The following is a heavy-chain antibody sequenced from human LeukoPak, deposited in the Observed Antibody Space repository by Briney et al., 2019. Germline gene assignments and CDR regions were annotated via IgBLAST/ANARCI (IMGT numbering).Heavy chain of an antibody. CDR1: GGSISSYY. Sequence: PSETLSLTRTVSGGSISSYYWRWIRQPPGKGLEWIGYIYYSGSTNYNPSLKSRVTISVDTSKNQFSLKLSSVTAADTAVYYCAREILGDYGEYYFDYWGQGTLVTVSS. CDR2: IYYSGST. J-gene: IGHJ4*02. CDR3: AREILGDYGEYYFDY. V-gene: IGHV4-59*12. D-gene: IGHD4-17*01.